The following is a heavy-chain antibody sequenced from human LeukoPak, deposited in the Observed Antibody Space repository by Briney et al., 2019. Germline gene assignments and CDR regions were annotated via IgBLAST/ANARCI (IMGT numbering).Heavy chain of an antibody. V-gene: IGHV1-2*02. CDR2: INPNSGGT. CDR1: GYTFIGFY. J-gene: IGHJ4*02. Sequence: ASVKVSCKASGYTFIGFYMHWVRQAPGQGLEWMGWINPNSGGTNYAQKFQGRVTMTRNTSISTAYMELSSLRSEDTAVYYCARGLAYDYVWGSYRGQSCYFDYWGQGTLVTVSS. CDR3: ARGLAYDYVWGSYRGQSCYFDY. D-gene: IGHD3-16*02.